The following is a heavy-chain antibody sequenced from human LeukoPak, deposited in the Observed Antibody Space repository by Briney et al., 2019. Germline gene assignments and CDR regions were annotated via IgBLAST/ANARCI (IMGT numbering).Heavy chain of an antibody. CDR2: MSHSGTT. D-gene: IGHD4-17*01. CDR3: ARRGTVSYYFDY. J-gene: IGHJ4*02. Sequence: SQTLSLTCTVSGGSISSGDYYWGWIRQPPGKGPEWIGSMSHSGTTYYNPSLKSRVTISVDTSNNQFSLKLSSVTAADTAVYYCARRGTVSYYFDYWGQGTLVSVSS. CDR1: GGSISSGDYY. V-gene: IGHV4-39*07.